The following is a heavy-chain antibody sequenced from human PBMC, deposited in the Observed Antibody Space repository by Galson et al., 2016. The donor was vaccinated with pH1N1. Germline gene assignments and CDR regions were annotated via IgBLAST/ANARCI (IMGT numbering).Heavy chain of an antibody. Sequence: SLRLSCAASGFTFSNYWMHWVRQAPGKGLEWVANINQDGTELYYGNSVKGRFTISRDNAKNSLLLQMSGLRVEDTAVYYCARRYFDSWGQGTLVTVSS. CDR3: ARRYFDS. J-gene: IGHJ4*02. CDR2: INQDGTEL. CDR1: GFTFSNYW. V-gene: IGHV3-7*01.